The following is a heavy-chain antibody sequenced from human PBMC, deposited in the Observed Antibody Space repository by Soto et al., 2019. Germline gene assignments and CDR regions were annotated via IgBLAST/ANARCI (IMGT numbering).Heavy chain of an antibody. Sequence: ASVKVSCKASGYTFTGYYMHWVRQAPGQGLEWMGWINPNSGGTNYAQKFQGRVTMTRDTSISTAYMELSRLRSDDTAVYYCARDTEYYYDSSVSYYYDYWGHGTLVTDSS. V-gene: IGHV1-2*02. CDR2: INPNSGGT. CDR1: GYTFTGYY. J-gene: IGHJ4*01. D-gene: IGHD3-22*01. CDR3: ARDTEYYYDSSVSYYYDY.